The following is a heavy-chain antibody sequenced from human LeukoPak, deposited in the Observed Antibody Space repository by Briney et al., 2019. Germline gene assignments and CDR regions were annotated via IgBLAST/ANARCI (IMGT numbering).Heavy chain of an antibody. J-gene: IGHJ6*02. D-gene: IGHD2-15*01. CDR3: ARDLLGVSYGMDV. Sequence: GGSLRLSCAASGFTFSSYSMNWVRQAPGKGLEWVSHITASGTAMFYADSVKGRFTISRDNAKNSLYLQMNSLRDEDTAVYYCARDLLGVSYGMDVWGQGTTVTVSS. CDR1: GFTFSSYS. V-gene: IGHV3-48*02. CDR2: ITASGTAM.